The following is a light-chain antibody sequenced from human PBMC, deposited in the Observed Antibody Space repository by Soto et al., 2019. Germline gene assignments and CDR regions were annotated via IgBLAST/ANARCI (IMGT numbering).Light chain of an antibody. Sequence: IVMKQSPATLSVYTGERATLSCRASQSVSTHLAWYQQKPGQAPTLLIYDASSRPPDIPARFSGSGSGTDFTLIISSLEPEDFALYYCQQRSNWPMTFGQGTRLEIK. CDR3: QQRSNWPMT. V-gene: IGKV3-11*01. CDR2: DAS. J-gene: IGKJ5*01. CDR1: QSVSTH.